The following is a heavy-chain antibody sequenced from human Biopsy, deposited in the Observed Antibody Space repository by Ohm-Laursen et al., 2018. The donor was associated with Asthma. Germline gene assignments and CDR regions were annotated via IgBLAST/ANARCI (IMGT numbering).Heavy chain of an antibody. CDR3: ARTFHFWSPYHAEHYQL. CDR2: IKHDGTEK. V-gene: IGHV3-7*01. CDR1: GFRFSSYA. D-gene: IGHD3-3*02. J-gene: IGHJ1*01. Sequence: SLRLSCAASGFRFSSYAMHWVRQAPGKGLEWVANIKHDGTEKNHVDSLKGRFTISRDNAKNSLYLQMNSLRAEDTAVYYCARTFHFWSPYHAEHYQLWGQGTLVTVPS.